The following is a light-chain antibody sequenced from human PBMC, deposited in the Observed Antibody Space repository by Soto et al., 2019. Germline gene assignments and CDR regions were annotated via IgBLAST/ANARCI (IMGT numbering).Light chain of an antibody. CDR2: RNN. Sequence: QSVLTQPPSASGTPGQRVTISCSGSSSNIGSNYVYWYQQLPGTAPKLLIYRNNQRPSGVPDRFSGSKSGTSASLAISGLRSEDEADYYCAAWDDSLSAGFGGGTKVTVL. V-gene: IGLV1-47*01. CDR1: SSNIGSNY. J-gene: IGLJ2*01. CDR3: AAWDDSLSAG.